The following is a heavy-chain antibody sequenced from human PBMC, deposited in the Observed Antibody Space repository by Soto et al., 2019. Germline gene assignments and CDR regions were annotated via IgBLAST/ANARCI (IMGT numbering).Heavy chain of an antibody. CDR3: ARDGEGF. D-gene: IGHD2-21*01. CDR2: INADGSET. CDR1: GFTFSSNW. V-gene: IGHV3-74*01. J-gene: IGHJ4*02. Sequence: VQLVESGGGVVQPGRSLRLSCVASGFTFSSNWMHWVRRVPGRGLVWVSRINADGSETNYEDSVEGRFTISRDNPKNTLYLQMNSLRAEDTAVYYCARDGEGFWGQGTLVTVSS.